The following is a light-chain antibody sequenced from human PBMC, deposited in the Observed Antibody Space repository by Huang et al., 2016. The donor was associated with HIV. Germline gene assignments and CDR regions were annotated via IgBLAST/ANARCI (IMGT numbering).Light chain of an antibody. CDR2: AAS. V-gene: IGKV1-27*01. CDR3: QRYDSVPRT. CDR1: HDIKNY. J-gene: IGKJ1*01. Sequence: DIQMTQYPSSLSASVGDRVTITCRASHDIKNYLDWYQQKAGQVPKRLIYAASSLQSGVPSWFSGRGSGTDFTLSIISLQPEDVAIYYCQRYDSVPRTFGQGTKVDIK.